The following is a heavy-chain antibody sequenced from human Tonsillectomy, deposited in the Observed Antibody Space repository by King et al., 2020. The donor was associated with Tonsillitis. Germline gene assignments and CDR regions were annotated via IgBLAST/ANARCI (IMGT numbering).Heavy chain of an antibody. J-gene: IGHJ4*02. Sequence: QLQESGPGLVKPSETLSLTCTVSGGSISSYYWSWIRQPPGKGLEWIGYIYYSGSTNYNPSLKSRVTISVDTSKNQFSLKLSSLTAADTAVYYCARDXGXGFLFDYWXQGTLVTVSS. CDR2: IYYSGST. D-gene: IGHD2/OR15-2a*01. CDR1: GGSISSYY. V-gene: IGHV4-59*01. CDR3: ARDXGXGFLFDY.